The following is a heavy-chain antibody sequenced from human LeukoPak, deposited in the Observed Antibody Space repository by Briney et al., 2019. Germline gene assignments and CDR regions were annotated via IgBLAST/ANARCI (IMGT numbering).Heavy chain of an antibody. J-gene: IGHJ3*02. CDR2: IYYSGST. CDR1: GGSISSGGYY. D-gene: IGHD3-22*01. Sequence: SETLSLTCTVSGGSISSGGYYWSWIRQHPGKGLEWIGYIYYSGSTYYNPSLKSRVTISVDTSKNQFSLKLSSVTAADTAVYYCARDGSQYYYDSSGYYDIWGQGTMVTVSS. V-gene: IGHV4-31*03. CDR3: ARDGSQYYYDSSGYYDI.